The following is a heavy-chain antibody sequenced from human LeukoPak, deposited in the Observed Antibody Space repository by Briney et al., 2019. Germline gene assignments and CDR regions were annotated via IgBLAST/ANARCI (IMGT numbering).Heavy chain of an antibody. CDR3: ATEPPGPKYYYYGMDV. CDR2: IDANDGET. V-gene: IGHV1-24*01. CDR1: GYTLSELS. J-gene: IGHJ6*02. Sequence: RASVKVSCKVSGYTLSELSMHWVRQAPGKGLEWMGGIDANDGETNYTEKFQGRVTITEDTSTDTAYMQLSSLRAEDTAVYYCATEPPGPKYYYYGMDVWGRGTTVTVSS.